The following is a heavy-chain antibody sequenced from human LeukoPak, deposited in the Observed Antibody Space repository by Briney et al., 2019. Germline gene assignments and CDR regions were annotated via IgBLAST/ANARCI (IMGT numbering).Heavy chain of an antibody. D-gene: IGHD2-21*01. V-gene: IGHV3-30*04. CDR2: ISYDGSNK. CDR3: ARESVWFDY. Sequence: GGSLRLSCAASGFTFSSYAMHWVRQAPGKGLEWVAVISYDGSNKYYAGSVKGRFTISRDNSKSTLYLQMNSLRAEDTAVYYCARESVWFDYWGQGTLVTVSS. CDR1: GFTFSSYA. J-gene: IGHJ4*02.